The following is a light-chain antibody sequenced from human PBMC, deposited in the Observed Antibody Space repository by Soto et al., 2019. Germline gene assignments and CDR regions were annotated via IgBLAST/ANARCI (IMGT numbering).Light chain of an antibody. CDR3: QQYYNVPIT. CDR2: DAS. V-gene: IGKV1-33*01. CDR1: QDIGNY. Sequence: DIQMPNSPSSLPASVGPRVTITCQASQDIGNYLNWYQQRPGKAPKLLILDASSLDTGVPSRFSGSGSGTDFTFTISSLQSEDIATYYCQQYYNVPITFGQGTRLEIK. J-gene: IGKJ5*01.